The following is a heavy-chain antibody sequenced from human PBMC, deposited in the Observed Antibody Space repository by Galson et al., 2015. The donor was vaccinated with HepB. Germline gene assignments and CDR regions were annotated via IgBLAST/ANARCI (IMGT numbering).Heavy chain of an antibody. J-gene: IGHJ2*01. D-gene: IGHD5-18*01. CDR1: GFTFSSYS. V-gene: IGHV3-48*01. Sequence: SLRLSCAASGFTFSSYSMSWVRQAPGKGLEWVSYISSSSSTIYYADSVKGRFTISRDNAKNSLYLQMNSLRAEDTAVYYCARVVFSYGYRYFDLWGRGTLVTVSS. CDR3: ARVVFSYGYRYFDL. CDR2: ISSSSSTI.